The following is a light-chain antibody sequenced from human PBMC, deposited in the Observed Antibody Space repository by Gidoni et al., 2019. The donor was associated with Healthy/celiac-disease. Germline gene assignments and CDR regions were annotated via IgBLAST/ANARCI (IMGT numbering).Light chain of an antibody. CDR1: QSVGSSY. CDR3: QQYGSSPSLT. CDR2: GAS. Sequence: EIALTQSPGSLSLSPGERATLSCRASQSVGSSYLACYQQKPGQAPRLLIYGASSRATGIPDRFSGSGSGTDFSLTISRLEPEDFAVYYCQQYGSSPSLTFGGGTKVEIK. J-gene: IGKJ4*01. V-gene: IGKV3-20*01.